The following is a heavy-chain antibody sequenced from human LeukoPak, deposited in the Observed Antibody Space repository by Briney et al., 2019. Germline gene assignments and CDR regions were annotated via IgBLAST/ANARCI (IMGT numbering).Heavy chain of an antibody. D-gene: IGHD3-10*01. V-gene: IGHV4-59*01. Sequence: PSETLSLTCTVSGGSICSYYWSWIRQPPGKGLEWIGYIYYSGSTNYNPSLKSRVTISVDTSKNQFSLKLSSVTAADTAVYYCALGARGAFDIWGQGTMVTVSS. CDR3: ALGARGAFDI. CDR2: IYYSGST. CDR1: GGSICSYY. J-gene: IGHJ3*02.